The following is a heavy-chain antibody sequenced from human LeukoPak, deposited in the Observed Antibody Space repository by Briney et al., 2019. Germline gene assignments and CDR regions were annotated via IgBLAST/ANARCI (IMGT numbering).Heavy chain of an antibody. D-gene: IGHD6-13*01. CDR3: ATDRPLSSSWYEPFDY. J-gene: IGHJ4*02. V-gene: IGHV1-69-2*01. CDR1: GYTFTDYY. CDR2: VDPEDGET. Sequence: ASVKVSCKVSGYTFTDYYMHWVQQAPGKGLEWMGLVDPEDGETIYAEKFQGRVTITADTSTDTAYMELSSLRSEDTAVCYCATDRPLSSSWYEPFDYWGQGTLVTVSS.